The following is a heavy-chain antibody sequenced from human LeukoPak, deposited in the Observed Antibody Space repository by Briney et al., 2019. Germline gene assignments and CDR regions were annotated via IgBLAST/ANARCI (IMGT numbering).Heavy chain of an antibody. Sequence: PGGSLRLSCAASGFTFSSYAMSWVRQAPGKGLEWVSAISGSGGSTYYADSVKGRFTISRDNSKNTLYLQMNSLRAEDTAVYYCAKDSTYYDILTGYYSLENYYGMDVWGQGTTVTVSS. J-gene: IGHJ6*02. CDR1: GFTFSSYA. CDR3: AKDSTYYDILTGYYSLENYYGMDV. CDR2: ISGSGGST. D-gene: IGHD3-9*01. V-gene: IGHV3-23*01.